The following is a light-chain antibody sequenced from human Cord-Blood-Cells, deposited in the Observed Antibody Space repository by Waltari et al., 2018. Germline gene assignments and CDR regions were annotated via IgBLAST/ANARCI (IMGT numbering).Light chain of an antibody. V-gene: IGKV1-39*01. J-gene: IGKJ1*01. CDR3: QQSYSTPPT. CDR2: AAS. CDR1: QSISIY. Sequence: DIEMTQSPSSLSASVGDRVTNTCRASQSISIYLNWYQQKPGKAPKLLIYAASSLQSGVPSRCSGSGAGTDFTPTISRLQAEDFATYYCQQSYSTPPTFGQGTKVEIK.